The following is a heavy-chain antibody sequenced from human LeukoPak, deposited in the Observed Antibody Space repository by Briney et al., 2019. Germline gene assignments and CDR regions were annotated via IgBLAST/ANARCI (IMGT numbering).Heavy chain of an antibody. Sequence: GRSLRLSCAASGFTFSSYAMHWVRQAPGKGLGWVAVISYDGSNKYYADSVKGRFTISRDNSKNTLYLQMNSLRAEDTAVYYCARDPDGYCSSTSCLGVFDYWGQGTLVTVSS. V-gene: IGHV3-30-3*01. D-gene: IGHD2-2*03. J-gene: IGHJ4*02. CDR2: ISYDGSNK. CDR3: ARDPDGYCSSTSCLGVFDY. CDR1: GFTFSSYA.